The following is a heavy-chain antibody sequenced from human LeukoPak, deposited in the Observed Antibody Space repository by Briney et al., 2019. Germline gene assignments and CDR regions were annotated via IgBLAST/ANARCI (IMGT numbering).Heavy chain of an antibody. CDR1: GYTFTGYY. Sequence: ASVKVSCKASGYTFTGYYMHWVRQAPGQGLEWVGWINPNSGGTNYAQKFQGRVTMTTDTSTSTAYMELRSLRSDDTAVYYCARGGLGVGTGASHWGQGTLVTVSS. D-gene: IGHD2-15*01. CDR3: ARGGLGVGTGASH. J-gene: IGHJ1*01. CDR2: INPNSGGT. V-gene: IGHV1-2*02.